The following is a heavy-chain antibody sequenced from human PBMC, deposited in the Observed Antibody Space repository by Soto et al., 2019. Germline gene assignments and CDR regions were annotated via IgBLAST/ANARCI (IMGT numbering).Heavy chain of an antibody. CDR2: ISAYNGNT. CDR1: GYTFTSYG. V-gene: IGHV1-18*01. Sequence: QVQLVQSGAEVKKPGASVKVSCKASGYTFTSYGISWVRQAPGQGLEWMGWISAYNGNTNYAQKLQGRVTMTTDTSTSTTYMELRSLRSDDTAVYYCARDLRYYDILSGGMDVWGPGTTVTVSS. D-gene: IGHD3-9*01. CDR3: ARDLRYYDILSGGMDV. J-gene: IGHJ6*02.